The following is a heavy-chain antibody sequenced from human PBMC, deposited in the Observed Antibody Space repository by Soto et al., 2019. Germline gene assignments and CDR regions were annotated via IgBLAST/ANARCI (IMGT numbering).Heavy chain of an antibody. D-gene: IGHD3-9*01. CDR1: GGSISSYY. V-gene: IGHV4-59*01. CDR3: ARSNYDILTGYYPGYLDY. CDR2: IYYSGST. Sequence: SETLCLTCTVSGGSISSYYWSWIRQPPGKGLEWIGYIYYSGSTNYNPSLKSRVTISVDTSKNQFSLKLSSVTAADTAVYYCARSNYDILTGYYPGYLDYWGQGTLVTVSS. J-gene: IGHJ4*02.